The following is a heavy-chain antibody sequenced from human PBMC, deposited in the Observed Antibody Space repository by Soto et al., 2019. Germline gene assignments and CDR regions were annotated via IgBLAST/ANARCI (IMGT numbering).Heavy chain of an antibody. CDR3: AKDHPGIVGASYSFDY. CDR1: GFTFSSYA. V-gene: IGHV3-23*01. Sequence: GGSLRLSCAASGFTFSSYAMSWVRQAPGKGREWVSAISGSGGSTYYADSVKGRFTISRDNSKNTLYLQMNSLRAEDTAVYSCAKDHPGIVGASYSFDYWGQGTLVTVSS. J-gene: IGHJ4*02. CDR2: ISGSGGST. D-gene: IGHD1-26*01.